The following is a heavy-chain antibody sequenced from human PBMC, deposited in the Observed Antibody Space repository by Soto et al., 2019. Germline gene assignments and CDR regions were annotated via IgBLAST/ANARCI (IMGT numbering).Heavy chain of an antibody. J-gene: IGHJ5*02. CDR1: GYTFTSYA. CDR2: INAGNGNT. V-gene: IGHV1-3*01. Sequence: QVQLVQSGAEVKKPGASVKVSCKASGYTFTSYAMHWVRQAPGQRLEGMGWINAGNGNTKYSQKFQGRVTITRDTSASTAYMELSSLRSEDTAVYYCARARENGSGRNWFDPWGQGTLVTVSS. D-gene: IGHD3-10*01. CDR3: ARARENGSGRNWFDP.